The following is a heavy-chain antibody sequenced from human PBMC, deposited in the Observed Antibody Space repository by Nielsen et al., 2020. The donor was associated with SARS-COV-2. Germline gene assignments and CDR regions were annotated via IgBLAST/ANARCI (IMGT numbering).Heavy chain of an antibody. Sequence: GESLKISCVASGFTFSSYSMNWVRQAPGKGLEWVSSISSSSSYIYYADSVKGQFTISRDNAKNSLYLQMNSLRAEDTAVYYCARDRRFDYWGQGTLVTVSS. CDR3: ARDRRFDY. J-gene: IGHJ4*02. CDR2: ISSSSSYI. V-gene: IGHV3-21*01. CDR1: GFTFSSYS.